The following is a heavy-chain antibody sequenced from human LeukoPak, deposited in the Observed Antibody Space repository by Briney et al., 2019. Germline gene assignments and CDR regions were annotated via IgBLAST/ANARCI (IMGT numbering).Heavy chain of an antibody. CDR3: AREGVVDGLNWFDP. Sequence: SVKVSCKASGGTFSSYAISWVRQAPGQGLEWMGRIIPIFGTANYAQKFQGRVTITTDESTSTAYMELSSLRSEDTAVYYYAREGVVDGLNWFDPWGQGTLVTVSS. CDR2: IIPIFGTA. D-gene: IGHD2-15*01. V-gene: IGHV1-69*05. CDR1: GGTFSSYA. J-gene: IGHJ5*02.